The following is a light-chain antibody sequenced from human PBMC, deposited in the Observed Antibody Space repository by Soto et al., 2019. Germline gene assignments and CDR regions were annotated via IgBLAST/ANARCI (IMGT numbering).Light chain of an antibody. CDR3: LQDYNYPWT. Sequence: AIQMTQSPSSLSASVGDRVTITCRASQGIRDDLGWFQQKPGKAPNLLIFAATHLQSGVPSRFSGSGSGTDFTLTISSLQPEDFATYSCLQDYNYPWTFGQGTKVEIK. V-gene: IGKV1-6*02. CDR2: AAT. J-gene: IGKJ1*01. CDR1: QGIRDD.